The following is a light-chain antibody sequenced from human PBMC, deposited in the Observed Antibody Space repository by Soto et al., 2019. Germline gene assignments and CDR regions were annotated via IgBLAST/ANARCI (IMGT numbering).Light chain of an antibody. CDR3: QKYDSAART. V-gene: IGKV1-27*01. J-gene: IGKJ1*01. CDR2: DAS. Sequence: DIQMTQSPSSLSASVGDRVTITCRASQGLSSDLAWYQQKPGKVPKLLIYDASTLQSGVPSRFSGSGSGTDFTLTISSLQPEDVATYYCQKYDSAARTFGQGTKVDIK. CDR1: QGLSSD.